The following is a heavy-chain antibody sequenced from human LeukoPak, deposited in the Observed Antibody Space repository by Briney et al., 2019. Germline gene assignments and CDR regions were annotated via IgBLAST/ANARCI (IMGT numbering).Heavy chain of an antibody. J-gene: IGHJ3*02. CDR2: IIPIFGTA. D-gene: IGHD6-13*01. CDR1: GGTSSSYA. Sequence: ASVKVSCKASGGTSSSYAISWVRQAPGQGLEWMGRIIPIFGTANYAQKFQGRVAITTDESTSTAYMELSSLRSEDTAVYYCAREIPLIIAETPKDAFDIWGQGTMVTVSS. V-gene: IGHV1-69*05. CDR3: AREIPLIIAETPKDAFDI.